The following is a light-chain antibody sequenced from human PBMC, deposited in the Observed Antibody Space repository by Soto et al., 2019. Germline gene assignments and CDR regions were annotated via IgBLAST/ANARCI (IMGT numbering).Light chain of an antibody. Sequence: ESVLTQSPGTLSLSPGERAPLSCRASQSVSSNYLAWYQQNPGQAPRLLIYGASNRATGIPARFSGSGSGTDFTLTISSLEPEDFAVYYCQQRSNWPRITFGQGTRLEIK. CDR3: QQRSNWPRIT. CDR1: QSVSSNY. CDR2: GAS. J-gene: IGKJ5*01. V-gene: IGKV3-11*01.